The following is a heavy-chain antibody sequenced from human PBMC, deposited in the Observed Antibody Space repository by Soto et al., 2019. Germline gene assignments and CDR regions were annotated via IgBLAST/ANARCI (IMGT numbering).Heavy chain of an antibody. CDR1: VYTLIDFF. D-gene: IGHD2-21*01. Sequence: ASVTVSCTASVYTLIDFFIHWVRQAPGQGLEWMGWINPRTGDTKYPQKFQGRVTMTRDTSISTVYMELGGLTNDDTAIYYCARESGGGETGIVVLDPWGQGTLVTVSS. CDR3: ARESGGGETGIVVLDP. J-gene: IGHJ5*02. V-gene: IGHV1-2*02. CDR2: INPRTGDT.